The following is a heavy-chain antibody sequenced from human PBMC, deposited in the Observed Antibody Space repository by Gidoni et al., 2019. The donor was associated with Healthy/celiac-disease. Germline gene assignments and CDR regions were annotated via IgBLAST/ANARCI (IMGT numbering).Heavy chain of an antibody. J-gene: IGHJ3*02. CDR1: GFSLSTSGVG. Sequence: QITLKESGPMLVKPTQTLTLTSTFSGFSLSTSGVGVGWIRQPTGKALEWLALIYWNDDKRYSPSLKSRLTITKYTSKNQVVLTMTNMDPVDTATYYCARKPFDAFDIWGQGTMVTVSS. CDR2: IYWNDDK. CDR3: ARKPFDAFDI. V-gene: IGHV2-5*01.